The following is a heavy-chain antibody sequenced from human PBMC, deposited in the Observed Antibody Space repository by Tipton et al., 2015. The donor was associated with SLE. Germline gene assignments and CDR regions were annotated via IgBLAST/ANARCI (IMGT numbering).Heavy chain of an antibody. D-gene: IGHD1-1*01. CDR3: ARHLEVVFNGVDV. V-gene: IGHV4-39*07. CDR2: IHYSGST. J-gene: IGHJ6*02. CDR1: GDSISSGSYQWGYY. Sequence: TLSLTCSVSGDSISSGSYQWGYYWGWIRQPPGKGLKWIGTIHYSGSTYNNPSLKSRVTISIDTSKNQFSLQLTSVTAADTAVYYCARHLEVVFNGVDVWGPGTTVTVSS.